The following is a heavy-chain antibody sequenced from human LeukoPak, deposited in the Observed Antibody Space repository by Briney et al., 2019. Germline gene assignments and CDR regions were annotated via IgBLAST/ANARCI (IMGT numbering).Heavy chain of an antibody. V-gene: IGHV1-46*01. D-gene: IGHD1-26*01. Sequence: GASVKVSCKTSGYTFTNYYMHWVRQAPGQGLEWMGIINPSGSSTSYAQKFQGRVTLTRDTSTSTVYMELSSLRSEDTAVYYCARDVVGAIGYWGQGTLVTVSS. CDR3: ARDVVGAIGY. J-gene: IGHJ4*02. CDR1: GYTFTNYY. CDR2: INPSGSST.